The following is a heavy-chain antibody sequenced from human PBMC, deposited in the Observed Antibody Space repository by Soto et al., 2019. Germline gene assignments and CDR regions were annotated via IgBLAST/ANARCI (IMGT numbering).Heavy chain of an antibody. J-gene: IGHJ5*02. CDR2: IIPIFGTA. CDR1: GGTFSSYA. V-gene: IGHV1-69*13. Sequence: SVKVSCKASGGTFSSYAISWVRQAPGQGLEWMGGIIPIFGTANYAQKFQGRVTITADESTSTAYMELSSLRSEDTAVYYCAGGVQSSPYYYDSSGPYAWFDPWGQGTLVTVSS. D-gene: IGHD3-22*01. CDR3: AGGVQSSPYYYDSSGPYAWFDP.